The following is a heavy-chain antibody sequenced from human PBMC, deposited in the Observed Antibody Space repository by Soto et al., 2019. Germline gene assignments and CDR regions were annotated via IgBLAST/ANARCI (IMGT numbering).Heavy chain of an antibody. V-gene: IGHV3-21*04. J-gene: IGHJ4*02. CDR2: ISSSSSYI. CDR1: GFTFSSYS. D-gene: IGHD3-10*01. CDR3: AKDFQFGGSGTGYFDN. Sequence: GGSLRLSCAASGFTFSSYSMNWVRQAPGKGLEWVSSISSSSSYIYYADSVKGRFTVSRDNSKNTLYLEMKSLRAEDTAVYYCAKDFQFGGSGTGYFDNWGQGTLVTVSS.